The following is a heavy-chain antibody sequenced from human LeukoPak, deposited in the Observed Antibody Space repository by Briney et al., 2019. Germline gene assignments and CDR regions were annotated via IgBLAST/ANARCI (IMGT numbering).Heavy chain of an antibody. CDR1: GFTFSDYW. Sequence: GSLRLSCAASGFTFSDYWMAWVRQAPGKGLEWVANIWPDGSDTYHVDSVRGRFTISRDNAQNSLNLQMNSLRAEDSAVYYCGRWGVNAGLDRWGQGTLVTVSS. V-gene: IGHV3-7*01. J-gene: IGHJ5*02. CDR2: IWPDGSDT. D-gene: IGHD3-10*01. CDR3: GRWGVNAGLDR.